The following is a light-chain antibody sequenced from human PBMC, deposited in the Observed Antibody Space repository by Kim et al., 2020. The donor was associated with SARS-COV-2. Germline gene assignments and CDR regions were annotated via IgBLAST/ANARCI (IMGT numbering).Light chain of an antibody. CDR2: KVT. CDR1: DSDIGRYNY. CDR3: SSYTDRNTLL. J-gene: IGLJ2*01. V-gene: IGLV2-8*01. Sequence: GQSVTISFCGTDSDIGRYNYVSGHQRHPGRAPLLVIYKVTRRPSGVPDLFSGSKSDSTASLTVSGLQAEDEAAYYCSSYTDRNTLLFSGGTQLTVL.